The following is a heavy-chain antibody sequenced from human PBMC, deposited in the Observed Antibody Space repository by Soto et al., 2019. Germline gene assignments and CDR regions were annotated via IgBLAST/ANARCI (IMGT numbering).Heavy chain of an antibody. Sequence: QVQLQQWGAGLLKPSETLSLTCAVYGGSFSGYYWTWIRQPPGTGLEWIGKINNRGSTNYNPSLKRRVSISVDTSKNQFSLQLTSVAAADTVLYYCARDKITGLFDYWGQGTLVTASS. CDR3: ARDKITGLFDY. D-gene: IGHD2-8*02. CDR1: GGSFSGYY. V-gene: IGHV4-34*01. CDR2: INNRGST. J-gene: IGHJ4*02.